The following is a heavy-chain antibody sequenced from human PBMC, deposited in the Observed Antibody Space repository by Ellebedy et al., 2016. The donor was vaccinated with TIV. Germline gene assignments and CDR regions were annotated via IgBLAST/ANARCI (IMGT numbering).Heavy chain of an antibody. CDR1: GFSFTTYS. Sequence: GESLKISCAGSGFSFTTYSVNWVRQTPGKGLEWISYISSTYEIWYADSVRGRFTISKDNAKTSLYLQMNSRRDEDTAVYYCVRDRDWAFDYWGQGTLVTVSS. D-gene: IGHD2-21*02. CDR3: VRDRDWAFDY. CDR2: ISSTYEI. V-gene: IGHV3-48*02. J-gene: IGHJ4*02.